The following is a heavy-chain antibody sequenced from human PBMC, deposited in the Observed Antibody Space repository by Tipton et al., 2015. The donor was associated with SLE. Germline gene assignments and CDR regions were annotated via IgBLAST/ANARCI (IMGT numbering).Heavy chain of an antibody. Sequence: QLVQSGAEVKKPGESLKISCKGSGYSFTSYWIGWVRQMPGKGLEWMGIIYPGDSDTRYSPSFQGQVTISADKSISTAYLQWSSLKASVTAMYYCALSYCPNGVCYAFDYWGQGTLVTVSS. V-gene: IGHV5-51*01. J-gene: IGHJ4*02. CDR1: GYSFTSYW. D-gene: IGHD2-8*01. CDR3: ALSYCPNGVCYAFDY. CDR2: IYPGDSDT.